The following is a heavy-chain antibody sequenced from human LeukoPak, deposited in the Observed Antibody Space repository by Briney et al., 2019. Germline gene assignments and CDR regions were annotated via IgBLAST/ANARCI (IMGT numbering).Heavy chain of an antibody. Sequence: GSLRLSCAASGFTFSNYGMNWVRQAPGKGLDWVAYISSSSSTFYADSVKGRFTVSRDNAKNSLYLQMNSLRDEDTAVYYCARNPGGIGDYWGQGTLVTVSS. CDR3: ARNPGGIGDY. J-gene: IGHJ4*02. CDR1: GFTFSNYG. D-gene: IGHD4-23*01. CDR2: ISSSSST. V-gene: IGHV3-48*02.